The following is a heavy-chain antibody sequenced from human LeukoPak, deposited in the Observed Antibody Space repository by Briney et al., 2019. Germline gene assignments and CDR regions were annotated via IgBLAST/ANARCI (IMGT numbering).Heavy chain of an antibody. Sequence: ASVRVSCKTSGYTFSNFGINWVRQAPGQGLEWMAWISGNNDNPNYGQKFQGRFTVTTVSSTSTAYMELRNLRSDDTAVYYCARDGTSTDDYWGQGTLVTVSS. CDR2: ISGNNDNP. D-gene: IGHD2-2*01. J-gene: IGHJ4*02. CDR1: GYTFSNFG. CDR3: ARDGTSTDDY. V-gene: IGHV1-18*01.